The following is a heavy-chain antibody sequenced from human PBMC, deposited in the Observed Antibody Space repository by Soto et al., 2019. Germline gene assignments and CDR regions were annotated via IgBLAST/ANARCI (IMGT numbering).Heavy chain of an antibody. CDR1: GGSISRSNW. CDR3: ARDWAAAGDFDY. Sequence: SETLSLTCAVSGGSISRSNWWSLGRQPPGKGLEWIGEIYHSGSTNYNPSLKSRVTISVDKSKNQFSLKLSSVTAADTAVYYCARDWAAAGDFDYWGQGTLVTVS. V-gene: IGHV4-4*02. CDR2: IYHSGST. D-gene: IGHD6-13*01. J-gene: IGHJ4*02.